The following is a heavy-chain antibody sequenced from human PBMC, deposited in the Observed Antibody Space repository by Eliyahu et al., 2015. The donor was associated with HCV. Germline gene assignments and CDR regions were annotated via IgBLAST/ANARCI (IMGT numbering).Heavy chain of an antibody. CDR1: GYTFTSYN. CDR3: ARDQSGYGNWFDP. V-gene: IGHV1-46*01. CDR2: INPSGVST. D-gene: IGHD3-3*01. J-gene: IGHJ5*02. Sequence: QVQLVQSGAEVKKPGASVKISCKASGYTFTSYNMHWVRQAPGQGLEWMGVINPSGVSTGYAQKFQGRVTMTRDTSTSTVYMEMSSLRSEDTAVYYCARDQSGYGNWFDPWGQGTLVTVSS.